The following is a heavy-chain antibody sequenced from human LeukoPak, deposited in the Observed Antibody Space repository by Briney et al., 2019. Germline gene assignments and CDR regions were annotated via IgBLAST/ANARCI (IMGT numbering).Heavy chain of an antibody. Sequence: GGSLRLSCAASGFTFSDFWMTWVRQAPGKELESVAYIKEDGSDKYYEDSVRGRFTISRDNAKSSLDLQMRSLRVEDTAVYYCARPRRSSSGDFFDLWGPGNLVTVSS. CDR1: GFTFSDFW. D-gene: IGHD2-15*01. J-gene: IGHJ4*02. CDR3: ARPRRSSSGDFFDL. CDR2: IKEDGSDK. V-gene: IGHV3-7*01.